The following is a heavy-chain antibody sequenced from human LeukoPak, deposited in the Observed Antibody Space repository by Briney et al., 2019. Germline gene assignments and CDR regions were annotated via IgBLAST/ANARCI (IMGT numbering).Heavy chain of an antibody. V-gene: IGHV4-30-4*08. CDR2: IYYSGST. J-gene: IGHJ4*02. CDR1: GGSISSGDYY. CDR3: AREYCSGGSCYSLYRFGIRSFDY. Sequence: SETLSLTCTVSGGSISSGDYYWSWIRQPPGKGLEWIGYIYYSGSTYYNPSLKSRVTISVDRSKNQFSLKLSSVTAADTAVYYCAREYCSGGSCYSLYRFGIRSFDYWGQGTLVTVSS. D-gene: IGHD2-15*01.